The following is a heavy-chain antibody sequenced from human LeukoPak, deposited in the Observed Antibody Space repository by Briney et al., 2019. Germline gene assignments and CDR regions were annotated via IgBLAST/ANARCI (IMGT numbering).Heavy chain of an antibody. J-gene: IGHJ4*02. D-gene: IGHD5-12*01. CDR2: IKHDGSDI. CDR3: ARDRGHSGYDLYDY. V-gene: IGHV3-7*01. CDR1: GFTFSNYW. Sequence: GGPLRLSCAASGFTFSNYWMGWVRQAPGKGLEWVANIKHDGSDIYNVDFVKGRFTISRDTAKDSLYLQMNSLRAEDTAVSYCARDRGHSGYDLYDYWGQGTLVTVSS.